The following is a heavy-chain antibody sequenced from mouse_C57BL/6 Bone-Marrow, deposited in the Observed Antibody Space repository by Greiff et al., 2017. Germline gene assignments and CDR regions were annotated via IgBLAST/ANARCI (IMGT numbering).Heavy chain of an antibody. CDR1: GFTFSSYG. D-gene: IGHD1-1*01. J-gene: IGHJ2*01. Sequence: EEHLVESGGDLVKPGGSLKLSCAASGFTFSSYGMSWVRQTPDKRLEWVATISSGGSYTYYPDSVKGRFTISRDNAKNTLYLQMSSLKSEDTAMYYCARQYYYGSSRDYFDYWGQGTTLTVSS. V-gene: IGHV5-6*01. CDR3: ARQYYYGSSRDYFDY. CDR2: ISSGGSYT.